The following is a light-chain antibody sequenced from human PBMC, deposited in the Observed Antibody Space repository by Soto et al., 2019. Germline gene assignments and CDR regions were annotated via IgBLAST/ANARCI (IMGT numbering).Light chain of an antibody. V-gene: IGKV3-11*01. CDR1: QSVSNY. CDR3: QQRSNGPPIT. Sequence: EIVLTQSPATLSLSQEESSTLSCRASQSVSNYLGWYQQKPGQAPRLLIYDASNRATGIPARFSGSGSGTDFTLTISSLEPEDFAVYYCQQRSNGPPITFGQGTRLEIK. J-gene: IGKJ5*01. CDR2: DAS.